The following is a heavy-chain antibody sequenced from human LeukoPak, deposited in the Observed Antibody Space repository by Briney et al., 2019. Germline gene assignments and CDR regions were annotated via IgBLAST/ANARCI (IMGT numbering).Heavy chain of an antibody. CDR1: GGTVSSYG. CDR3: ARDGYSGYVAAFDI. Sequence: SVKVSCKASGGTVSSYGISWVRQAPGQGLEWMGGIIPIFGTANYAQKFQGRVTITADKSTSTAYMELSSLRSEDTAVYYCARDGYSGYVAAFDIWGQGTMVTVSS. D-gene: IGHD5-12*01. CDR2: IIPIFGTA. V-gene: IGHV1-69*06. J-gene: IGHJ3*02.